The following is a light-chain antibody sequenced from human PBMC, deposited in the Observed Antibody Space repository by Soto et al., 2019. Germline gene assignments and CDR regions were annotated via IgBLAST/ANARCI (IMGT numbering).Light chain of an antibody. Sequence: QSVLTQPPSASGTPGQRVTISCSTSSSNIGGNTVNWYQQVPATAPQLLIYSYDHRPSGVPDRFSGSKSGTSASLAISGLQSEDEADYYCSAWDASRNGYVFGTGTKLTVL. J-gene: IGLJ1*01. CDR3: SAWDASRNGYV. CDR1: SSNIGGNT. CDR2: SYD. V-gene: IGLV1-44*01.